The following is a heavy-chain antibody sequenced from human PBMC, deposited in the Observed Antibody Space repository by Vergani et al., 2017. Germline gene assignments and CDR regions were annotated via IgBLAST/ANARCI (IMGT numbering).Heavy chain of an antibody. V-gene: IGHV3-15*01. D-gene: IGHD1-26*01. J-gene: IGHJ4*02. CDR3: AREGHLVGPDLDY. CDR2: IKSKTDGGTT. Sequence: EVQLVESGGGLVKPGGSLRLSCAASGFTFSNAWMSWVRQAPGKGLEWVGRIKSKTDGGTTDYAAPVKGRFTISRDDSKNTLYLQMNSLRAEDTAVYFWAREGHLVGPDLDYWGQGTLVTVSS. CDR1: GFTFSNAW.